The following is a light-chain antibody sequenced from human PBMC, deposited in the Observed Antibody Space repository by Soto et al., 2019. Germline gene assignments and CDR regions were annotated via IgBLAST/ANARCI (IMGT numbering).Light chain of an antibody. CDR3: QQYSSSLRT. CDR2: ATS. Sequence: EIVLTQSPDTLSLSPGERATLSCRASQSVSSSYLAWYQQKPGQAPRLLIYATSNRATGIPDRFSGSASGTDFTLTISRLEPEDFAVYYCQQYSSSLRTFGQGTKVEIK. J-gene: IGKJ1*01. CDR1: QSVSSSY. V-gene: IGKV3-20*01.